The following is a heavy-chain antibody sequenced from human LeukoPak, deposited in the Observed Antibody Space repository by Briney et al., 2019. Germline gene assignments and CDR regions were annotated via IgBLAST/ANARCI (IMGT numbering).Heavy chain of an antibody. Sequence: SETLSLTCAVYGGSFSGYYWSWIRQPPGKGLEWIGEINHSGSTNYNPSLKSRVTISVDTSKNQFSLKLTSVTAADTAVYYCARGGLYCSSSSCTPAWFDPWGQGTLVTVSS. D-gene: IGHD2-2*01. J-gene: IGHJ5*02. CDR1: GGSFSGYY. CDR3: ARGGLYCSSSSCTPAWFDP. CDR2: INHSGST. V-gene: IGHV4-34*01.